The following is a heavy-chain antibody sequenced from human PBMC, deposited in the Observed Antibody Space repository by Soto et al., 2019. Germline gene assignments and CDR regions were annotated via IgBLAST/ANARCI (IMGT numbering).Heavy chain of an antibody. V-gene: IGHV3-30*18. D-gene: IGHD5-18*01. Sequence: QVQLVESGGGVVQPGRSLRLSCAASRFTFSSWGMYWVRQAPGKGLEWVALISSDGSNKYYADSVKGRFTISRDNSENTLYLQMDSLRTEDTAVYYCAQSGYGQGYIDYWGQGTLVTVSS. CDR1: RFTFSSWG. CDR2: ISSDGSNK. CDR3: AQSGYGQGYIDY. J-gene: IGHJ4*02.